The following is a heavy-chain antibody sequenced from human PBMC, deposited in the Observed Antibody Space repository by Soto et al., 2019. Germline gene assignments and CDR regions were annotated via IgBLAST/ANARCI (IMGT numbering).Heavy chain of an antibody. CDR1: GFTFSSYA. V-gene: IGHV3-23*01. CDR3: AKAWMDNARHRYFDH. D-gene: IGHD5-12*01. CDR2: ISGSGGGT. Sequence: EMQLLESGGGLVLPGGSLRLSCAASGFTFSSYAMSWVRQAPGKGLEWVSAISGSGGGTYYADSVKGRFTVSRDNSKNTLYLQMHSLRAEDTAVYSCAKAWMDNARHRYFDHWGQGTLVTVSS. J-gene: IGHJ4*02.